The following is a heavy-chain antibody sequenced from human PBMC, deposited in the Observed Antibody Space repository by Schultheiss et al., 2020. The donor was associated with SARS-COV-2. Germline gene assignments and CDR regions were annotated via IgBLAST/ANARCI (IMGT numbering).Heavy chain of an antibody. J-gene: IGHJ6*02. Sequence: SETLSLTCTVSGGSISSSSYYWGWIRQPPGKGLEWIGSIYYSGSTNYNPSLKSRVTISVDTSKNQFSLKLSSVTAADTAVYYCARGCPHPRDRSSYYKFHYYYYGMDVWGQGTTVTVSS. D-gene: IGHD3-3*01. CDR3: ARGCPHPRDRSSYYKFHYYYYGMDV. CDR1: GGSISSSSYY. V-gene: IGHV4-39*07. CDR2: IYYSGST.